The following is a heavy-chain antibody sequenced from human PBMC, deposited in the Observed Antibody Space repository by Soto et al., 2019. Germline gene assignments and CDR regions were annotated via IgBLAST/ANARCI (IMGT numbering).Heavy chain of an antibody. CDR2: ISADGSDK. Sequence: QVQLVESGGGVVQPERSLRLSCATSGFTFSDFGMHWARQAPGKGLEWVAAISADGSDKYYLGSVQGRFTISRDNTKNALYLQLNSLRTEDTAVYYCAKGTAVARQHFANWGQGTLVTVSS. D-gene: IGHD6-19*01. CDR1: GFTFSDFG. J-gene: IGHJ4*02. V-gene: IGHV3-30*18. CDR3: AKGTAVARQHFAN.